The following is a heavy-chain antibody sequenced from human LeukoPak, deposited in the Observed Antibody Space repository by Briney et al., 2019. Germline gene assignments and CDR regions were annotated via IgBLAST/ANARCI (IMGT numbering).Heavy chain of an antibody. CDR1: GYTFTSYD. CDR3: ARTESVDCSSTSCSYYYYYYYMDV. Sequence: ASVKVSCKASGYTFTSYDINWVRQATGQGLEWMGWMNPNRGNTGYAQKFQSRVTMTRNTSISTAYMELSRLRSEDTAVYYCARTESVDCSSTSCSYYYYYYYMDVWGKGTTVTVSS. CDR2: MNPNRGNT. V-gene: IGHV1-8*01. J-gene: IGHJ6*03. D-gene: IGHD2-2*01.